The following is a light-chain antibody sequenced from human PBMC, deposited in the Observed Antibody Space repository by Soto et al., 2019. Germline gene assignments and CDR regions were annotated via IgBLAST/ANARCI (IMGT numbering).Light chain of an antibody. CDR1: SSNIGAGYD. CDR2: GNS. CDR3: ICYPSSLTPFYV. J-gene: IGLJ1*01. V-gene: IGLV1-40*01. Sequence: QSVLTQPPSVSGAPGQRVTISCTGSSSNIGAGYDVHWYQQLPGTAPKLLIYGNSNRPSGVPDRFSGSKSGTSASLAITGLQAEDAAHYFVICYPSSLTPFYVFGIGTKVPVL.